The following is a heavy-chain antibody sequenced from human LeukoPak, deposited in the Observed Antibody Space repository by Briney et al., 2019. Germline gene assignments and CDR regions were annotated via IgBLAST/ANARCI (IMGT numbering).Heavy chain of an antibody. CDR3: ARERRLGSGSYYTPYYYGMDV. CDR2: IYSGGST. CDR1: GFTVSSNY. V-gene: IGHV3-53*01. D-gene: IGHD3-10*01. J-gene: IGHJ6*04. Sequence: GGSLRLSCAASGFTVSSNYMSWVRQVPGKGLEWVSVIYSGGSTYYADSVKGRFTISRDNSKNTLYLQMNSLRAEDTAVYYCARERRLGSGSYYTPYYYGMDVWGKGTTVTVSS.